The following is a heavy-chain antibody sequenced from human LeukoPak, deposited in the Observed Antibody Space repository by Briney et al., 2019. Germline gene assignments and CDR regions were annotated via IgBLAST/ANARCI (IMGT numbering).Heavy chain of an antibody. Sequence: ASVKVSCKASGYTFTSYDINWVRQATGQGLEWMGWMNPNSGNTGYAQKFQGRVTMTRNTSISTAYMELSSLRSEDTAVYYCARAEFITIFGVVIISYYYYMDVWGKGTTVAVSS. CDR2: MNPNSGNT. CDR3: ARAEFITIFGVVIISYYYYMDV. D-gene: IGHD3-3*01. V-gene: IGHV1-8*01. J-gene: IGHJ6*03. CDR1: GYTFTSYD.